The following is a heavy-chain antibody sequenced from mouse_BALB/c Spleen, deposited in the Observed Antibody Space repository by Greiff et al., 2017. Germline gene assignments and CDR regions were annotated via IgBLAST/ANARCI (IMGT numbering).Heavy chain of an antibody. CDR3: ARQNYGSRYFDD. CDR1: GSTFTDYY. D-gene: IGHD1-1*01. V-gene: IGHV1-76*01. J-gene: IGHJ2*01. CDR2: IYPGSGNT. Sequence: QVQLQQSGAELARPGASVKLSCKASGSTFTDYYINWVKQRTGQGLEWIGWIYPGSGNTYYNEKFTGKATLTADKSSSTAYMQLSSLTSEDSAVYFCARQNYGSRYFDDWGQGTTLTVSS.